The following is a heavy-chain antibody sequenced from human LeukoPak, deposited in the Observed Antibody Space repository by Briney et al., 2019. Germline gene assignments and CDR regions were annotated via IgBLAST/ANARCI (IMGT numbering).Heavy chain of an antibody. CDR3: ARVPRSTRGKSYGKPDDY. CDR1: GVSISSYY. J-gene: IGHJ4*02. CDR2: IYHSGST. V-gene: IGHV4-59*01. Sequence: SETLSLTCTVSGVSISSYYRSWIRQPPGKGLEWIGYIYHSGSTNYNPSLKSRVTISVDTSKNQFSLKLSSVTAADTAGYDCARVPRSTRGKSYGKPDDYWGQGTLVTVSS. D-gene: IGHD5-18*01.